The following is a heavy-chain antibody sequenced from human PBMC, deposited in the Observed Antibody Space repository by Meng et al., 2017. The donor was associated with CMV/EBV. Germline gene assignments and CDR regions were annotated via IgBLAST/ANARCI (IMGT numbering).Heavy chain of an antibody. D-gene: IGHD2-2*01. Sequence: GGSLRLSCAASGFTFSGYAFHWVRQAPGKGLKWVAVISYDGNNKYYTDSVKGRFTISRDNSKTTLYLQMNSLRAEDTAVYYCARDRAGCSSTSCYSDAFDIWGQGTMVTVSS. J-gene: IGHJ3*02. CDR1: GFTFSGYA. V-gene: IGHV3-30-3*01. CDR2: ISYDGNNK. CDR3: ARDRAGCSSTSCYSDAFDI.